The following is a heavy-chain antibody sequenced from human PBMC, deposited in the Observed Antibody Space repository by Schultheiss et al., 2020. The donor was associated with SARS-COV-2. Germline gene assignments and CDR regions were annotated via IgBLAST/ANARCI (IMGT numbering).Heavy chain of an antibody. Sequence: GGSLRLSCAASGFTFSSYAMSWVRQAQGKGLEWLSVISGPGGTTYSADSVKGRFTISRDNSKNTLYLQMNSLRAEDTAVYYCARDQAYGDYVSYYYGMDVWGQGTTVTVSS. CDR3: ARDQAYGDYVSYYYGMDV. CDR2: ISGPGGTT. CDR1: GFTFSSYA. D-gene: IGHD4-17*01. V-gene: IGHV3-23*01. J-gene: IGHJ6*02.